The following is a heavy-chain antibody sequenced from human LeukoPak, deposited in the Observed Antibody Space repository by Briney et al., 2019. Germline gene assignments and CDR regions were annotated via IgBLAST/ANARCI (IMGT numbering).Heavy chain of an antibody. Sequence: GGSLRLSCVASGFTFSRYWTHWVRDSTGKGLVWVSCINSDGSTTIYADCVKGRFTISRDNAKITLYLQMNSLRAEGTAVYFCASGPTGFAWGQGTLATVSS. J-gene: IGHJ5*02. CDR2: INSDGSTT. CDR1: GFTFSRYW. V-gene: IGHV3-74*01. D-gene: IGHD1-14*01. CDR3: ASGPTGFA.